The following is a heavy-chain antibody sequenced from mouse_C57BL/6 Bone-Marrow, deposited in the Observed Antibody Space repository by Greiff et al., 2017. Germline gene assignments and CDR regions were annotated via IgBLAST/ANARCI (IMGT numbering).Heavy chain of an antibody. D-gene: IGHD2-1*01. Sequence: VKLMESGGGLVQPGGSLKLSCAASGFTFSSYGMSWVRQTPDKRLEWVATISSGGSYTYYPDSVKGRFTISRDNAKNTLYLQMSSLKSEDTAMYYCARRYGKRMDYWGQGTSVTVSS. CDR2: ISSGGSYT. V-gene: IGHV5-6*03. J-gene: IGHJ4*01. CDR3: ARRYGKRMDY. CDR1: GFTFSSYG.